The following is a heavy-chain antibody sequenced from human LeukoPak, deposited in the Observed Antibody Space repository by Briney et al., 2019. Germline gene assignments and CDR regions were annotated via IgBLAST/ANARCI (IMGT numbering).Heavy chain of an antibody. CDR3: ARAPSYYDILTGYYTSYGMDV. Sequence: ASVKVSCKASGYTFTGYYMHWVRQAPGQGLEWMGWINPNSGGTNYAQKFQGWVTMTRDTSISTAYMELSRLRSDDTAVYYCARAPSYYDILTGYYTSYGMDVWGQGTTVIVSS. J-gene: IGHJ6*02. V-gene: IGHV1-2*04. CDR2: INPNSGGT. CDR1: GYTFTGYY. D-gene: IGHD3-9*01.